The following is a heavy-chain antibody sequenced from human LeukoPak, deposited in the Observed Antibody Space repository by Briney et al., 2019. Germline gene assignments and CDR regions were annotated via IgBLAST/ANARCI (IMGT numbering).Heavy chain of an antibody. D-gene: IGHD6-6*01. CDR2: INPNSGGT. J-gene: IGHJ4*02. CDR3: ATGGSSSTFDY. CDR1: GYTFTDFY. Sequence: ASVKVSCKASGYTFTDFYIRWVRQAPGQGLEWMGWINPNSGGTIYAQKFQGRVTMTEDTSTDTAYMELSSLRSEDTAVYYCATGGSSSTFDYWGQGTLVTVSS. V-gene: IGHV1-2*02.